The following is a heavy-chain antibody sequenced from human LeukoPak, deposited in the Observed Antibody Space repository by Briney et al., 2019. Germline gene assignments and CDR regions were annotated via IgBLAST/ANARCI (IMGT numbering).Heavy chain of an antibody. Sequence: ASVKVSCKASGGTFSSYAISWVRQAPGQGLEWMGWISAYNDNTNYAQKLQGRVTMTTDTSTSTAYMELRSLRSDDTAVYYCARVHYDILTGYSYFDYWGQGTLVTVSS. CDR3: ARVHYDILTGYSYFDY. J-gene: IGHJ4*02. CDR2: ISAYNDNT. CDR1: GGTFSSYA. D-gene: IGHD3-9*01. V-gene: IGHV1-18*01.